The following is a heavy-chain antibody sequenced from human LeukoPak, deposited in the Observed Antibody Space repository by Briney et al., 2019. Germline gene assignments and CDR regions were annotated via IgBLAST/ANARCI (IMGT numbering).Heavy chain of an antibody. J-gene: IGHJ6*03. CDR3: TKELHVAVAVADYYYFYMDV. CDR1: GSAFSSFA. Sequence: GGSLRFSWEASGSAFSSFAMGWVRQSPGKGLKWPSTINGGGNTTFYSDSVKGRFTISRDNSKNTLYLHMDSLRPDDTATYYCTKELHVAVAVADYYYFYMDVWGRGTAVTVSS. V-gene: IGHV3-23*01. CDR2: INGGGNTT. D-gene: IGHD6-19*01.